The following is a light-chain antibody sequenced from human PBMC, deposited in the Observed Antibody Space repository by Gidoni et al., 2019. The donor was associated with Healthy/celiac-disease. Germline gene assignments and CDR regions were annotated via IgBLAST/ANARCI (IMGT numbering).Light chain of an antibody. J-gene: IGKJ5*01. CDR1: QGISSY. V-gene: IGKV1-8*01. CDR2: AAS. Sequence: AIRITQSPSSLSASTGDRVTITCRASQGISSYLAWYQQKPGKPPKLLFYAASTLQSGVPSRFSGSGSGTDFTLTISCLPSDDFATYYYQQYYSYPPTFGQGTRLEIK. CDR3: QQYYSYPPT.